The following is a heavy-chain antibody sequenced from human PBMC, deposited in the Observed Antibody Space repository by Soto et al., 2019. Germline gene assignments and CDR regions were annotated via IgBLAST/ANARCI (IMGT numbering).Heavy chain of an antibody. CDR2: IDTAGHT. Sequence: GGSLRLSCAASGFTFSSYDMHWVRQGPGGGLEWVSGIDTAGHTYYPGSVKGQFTISRENAKNSLYLQMNSLTAEDTAVYYCVRENYVSGLKELDYWGPGTLVTV. D-gene: IGHD3-16*01. J-gene: IGHJ4*02. CDR3: VRENYVSGLKELDY. CDR1: GFTFSSYD. V-gene: IGHV3-13*01.